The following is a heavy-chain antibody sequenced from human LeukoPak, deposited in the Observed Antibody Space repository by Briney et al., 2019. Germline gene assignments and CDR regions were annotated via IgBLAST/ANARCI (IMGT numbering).Heavy chain of an antibody. J-gene: IGHJ4*01. Sequence: TGGSLRLSCAASGFNFIDYSMNWVRQAPGKGLEWISYIGISSGNTKYADSVKGRFTISRDKARNSLYLQMNSLRVEDTAVYYCARDHRYAFDNWGHGTLVTVS. CDR2: IGISSGNT. V-gene: IGHV3-48*01. CDR3: ARDHRYAFDN. D-gene: IGHD5-12*01. CDR1: GFNFIDYS.